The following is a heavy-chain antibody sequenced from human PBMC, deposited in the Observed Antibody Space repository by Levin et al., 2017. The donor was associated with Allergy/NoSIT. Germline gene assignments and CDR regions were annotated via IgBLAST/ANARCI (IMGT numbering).Heavy chain of an antibody. CDR3: ARERRLGSYDYFDY. D-gene: IGHD3-16*01. CDR2: INHSGST. Sequence: PSETLSLTCAVYGGSFSGYYWSWIRQPPGKGLEWIGEINHSGSTNYNPSLKSRVTISVDTSKNQFSLKLSSVTAADTAVYYCARERRLGSYDYFDYWGQGTLVTVSS. CDR1: GGSFSGYY. J-gene: IGHJ4*02. V-gene: IGHV4-34*01.